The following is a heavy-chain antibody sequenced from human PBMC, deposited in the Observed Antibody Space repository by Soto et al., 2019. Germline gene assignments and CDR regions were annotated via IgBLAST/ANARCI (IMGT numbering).Heavy chain of an antibody. CDR3: GRVVEGATRHTDPDS. Sequence: SETLSLTCTVSGVSIHNSHSFWAWIRQPPGKRLQFIASVYHNGGAHYNSSLKSRVTISVDTANNQVSLRMRSLTAADTAFYYCGRVVEGATRHTDPDSWGQGILVTVSS. J-gene: IGHJ5*01. V-gene: IGHV4-39*01. CDR2: VYHNGGA. D-gene: IGHD2-21*01. CDR1: GVSIHNSHSF.